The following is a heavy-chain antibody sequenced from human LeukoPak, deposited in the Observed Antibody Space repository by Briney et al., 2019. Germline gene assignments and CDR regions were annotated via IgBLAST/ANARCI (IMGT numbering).Heavy chain of an antibody. D-gene: IGHD1-26*01. J-gene: IGHJ3*02. V-gene: IGHV3-23*01. Sequence: PGGPLRLSCAASGFTFSTHAMSWVRQAPGKGLEWVSAISGSGGSTYYADSVKGRFTISRDNSKKTLYLQMNSLRAEDTAVYYCGKNRYSGSLSPFDIWGQGTMVTVSS. CDR3: GKNRYSGSLSPFDI. CDR2: ISGSGGST. CDR1: GFTFSTHA.